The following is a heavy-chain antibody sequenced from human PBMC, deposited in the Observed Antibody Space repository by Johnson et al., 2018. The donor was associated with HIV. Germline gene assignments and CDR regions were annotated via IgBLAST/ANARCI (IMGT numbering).Heavy chain of an antibody. Sequence: QVQLMESGGGVVHPGGSLRLSCAASGFTFNTYGMHWVRQAPGKGLEWVAFIRYDGGTKYYADSVKGRFTIPRDNSKNTLYLQMNSLRAEDTAVYYCAKVRGWSDDTFDIWGQGTMVTVSS. V-gene: IGHV3-30*02. J-gene: IGHJ3*02. D-gene: IGHD5-12*01. CDR1: GFTFNTYG. CDR3: AKVRGWSDDTFDI. CDR2: IRYDGGTK.